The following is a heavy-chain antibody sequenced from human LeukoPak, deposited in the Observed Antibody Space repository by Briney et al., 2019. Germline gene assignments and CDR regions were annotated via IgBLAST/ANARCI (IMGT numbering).Heavy chain of an antibody. J-gene: IGHJ4*02. CDR3: ARESLRQQLVPGY. CDR2: MNPNSGNT. D-gene: IGHD6-13*01. V-gene: IGHV1-8*01. CDR1: GYTFTSYD. Sequence: ASVKVSGKASGYTFTSYDINWVRQATGQGLEWMGWMNPNSGNTGYAQKFQGRVTMTRNTSISTAYMELSSLRSEDTAVYYCARESLRQQLVPGYWGQGTLVTVSS.